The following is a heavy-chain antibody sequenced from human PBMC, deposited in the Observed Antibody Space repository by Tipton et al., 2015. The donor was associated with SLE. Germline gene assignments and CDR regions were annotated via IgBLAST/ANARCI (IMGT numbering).Heavy chain of an antibody. CDR3: ARVSEIKDWASGMDV. V-gene: IGHV4-59*01. J-gene: IGHJ6*02. CDR1: GGSISSYH. D-gene: IGHD3/OR15-3a*01. Sequence: TLSLTCTVSGGSISSYHWSWIRQPPGKGLEWIGYIYYSGSTNYNPSLKSRVTISVDTSKNQFSLKLSSVTAADTAVYYCARVSEIKDWASGMDVWGQGTTVTVSS. CDR2: IYYSGST.